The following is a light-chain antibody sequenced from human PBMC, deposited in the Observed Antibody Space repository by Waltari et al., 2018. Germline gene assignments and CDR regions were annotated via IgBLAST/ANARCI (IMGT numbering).Light chain of an antibody. Sequence: QSALTQPRSVSGSPGQSVTISCTGTSSDVGGYNYVSWYQQHPGKAPYLMISDVRSRPSGVPYLFSGSKYVNTASLTISGLHADDEANYYCSSYADSYTWVFGGGTKLTVL. CDR1: SSDVGGYNY. CDR3: SSYADSYTWV. V-gene: IGLV2-11*01. J-gene: IGLJ3*02. CDR2: DVR.